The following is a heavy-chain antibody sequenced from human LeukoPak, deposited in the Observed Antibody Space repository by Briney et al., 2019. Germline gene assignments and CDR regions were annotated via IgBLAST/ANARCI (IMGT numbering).Heavy chain of an antibody. CDR3: ARRSYDVLTGYYNFDY. CDR1: GGSISSGGYY. CDR2: IYYIGTT. D-gene: IGHD3-9*01. V-gene: IGHV4-61*08. Sequence: SETLSLTCTVSGGSISSGGYYWSWIRQHPGKGLEWIGYIYYIGTTNYNPSLKSRVTISVDTSKNQFSLKLSSVTAADTAVYYCARRSYDVLTGYYNFDYWGQGALVTVSS. J-gene: IGHJ4*02.